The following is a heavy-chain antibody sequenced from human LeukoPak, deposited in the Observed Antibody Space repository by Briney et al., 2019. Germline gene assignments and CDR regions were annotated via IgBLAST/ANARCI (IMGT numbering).Heavy chain of an antibody. CDR1: GYTFTSYD. CDR2: MNPNSGNT. J-gene: IGHJ6*03. CDR3: ARANIVGYYMDV. D-gene: IGHD1-26*01. Sequence: ASVKVSCKAPGYTFTSYDINWVRQATGQGLEWMGWMNPNSGNTGYAQKFQGRVTMTRNTSISTAYMELSGLRSEDTAVYYCARANIVGYYMDVWGKGTTVTISS. V-gene: IGHV1-8*01.